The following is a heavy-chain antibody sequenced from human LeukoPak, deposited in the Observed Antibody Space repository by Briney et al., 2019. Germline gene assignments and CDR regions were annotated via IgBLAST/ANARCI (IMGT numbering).Heavy chain of an antibody. CDR1: GGSISSSNW. J-gene: IGHJ4*02. Sequence: SGTLSLTCAVSGGSISSSNWWSWVRQPPGKGLEWIGEIYHSGSTNYNPSLKSRVTISVDTSKNQFSLKLSSVTAADTAVYYCARLQFPQTTVVTPFEPAAYWGQGTLVTVSS. D-gene: IGHD4-23*01. CDR2: IYHSGST. V-gene: IGHV4-4*02. CDR3: ARLQFPQTTVVTPFEPAAY.